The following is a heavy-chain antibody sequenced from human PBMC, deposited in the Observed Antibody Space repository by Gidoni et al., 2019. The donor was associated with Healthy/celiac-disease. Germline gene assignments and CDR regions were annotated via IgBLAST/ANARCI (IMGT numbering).Heavy chain of an antibody. CDR3: ARGQSYGY. CDR2: INQSGST. Sequence: QVQLQQWGAGLLKPSETLSLTCAVYGGSLSGAYWSWIRQPPGKGLEWTGEINQSGSTNYNPSLKSRVTISVDTSKNQFSLKLSSVTAADTAVYYCARGQSYGYWGQGTLVTVSS. J-gene: IGHJ4*02. V-gene: IGHV4-34*01. D-gene: IGHD3-10*01. CDR1: GGSLSGAY.